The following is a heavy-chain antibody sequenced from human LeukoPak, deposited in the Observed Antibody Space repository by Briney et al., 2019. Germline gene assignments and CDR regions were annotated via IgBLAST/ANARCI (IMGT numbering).Heavy chain of an antibody. D-gene: IGHD4-23*01. CDR1: GFTFSSYA. J-gene: IGHJ3*02. CDR3: ARDNYGGSNAFDI. CDR2: ISYDGSNK. V-gene: IGHV3-30-3*01. Sequence: GGSLRLSCAASGFTFSSYAMHWVRQAPGKGLEWVAVISYDGSNKYYADSVKGRFTISRDNAKNSLYLQMNSLRAEDTAVYYCARDNYGGSNAFDIWGQGTMVTVSS.